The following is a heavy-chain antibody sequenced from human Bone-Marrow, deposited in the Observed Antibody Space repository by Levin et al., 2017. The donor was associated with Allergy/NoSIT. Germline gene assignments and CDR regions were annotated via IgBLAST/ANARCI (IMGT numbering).Heavy chain of an antibody. V-gene: IGHV1-8*01. D-gene: IGHD3-22*01. Sequence: GESLKISCKASGYTFTSYDINWVRQATGQGLEWMGWMNPNSGNTGYAQKFQGRVTMTRNTSISTAYMELSSLRSEDTAMYYCARTYYYDSSAPDYWGQGTLVTVSS. CDR2: MNPNSGNT. CDR1: GYTFTSYD. J-gene: IGHJ4*02. CDR3: ARTYYYDSSAPDY.